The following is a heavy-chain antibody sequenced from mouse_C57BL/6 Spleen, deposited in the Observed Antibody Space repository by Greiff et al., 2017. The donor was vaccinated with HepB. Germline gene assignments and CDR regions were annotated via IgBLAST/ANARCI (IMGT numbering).Heavy chain of an antibody. CDR2: IRLKSDNYAT. V-gene: IGHV6-3*01. J-gene: IGHJ1*03. Sequence: DVMLVESGGGLVQPGGSMKLSCVASGFTFSNYWMNWVRQSPEKGLEWVAQIRLKSDNYATHYAESVKGRFTISRDDSKSSVYLQMNNLRAEDTGIYYCTGGPWYFDVWGTGTTVTVSS. CDR3: TGGPWYFDV. CDR1: GFTFSNYW.